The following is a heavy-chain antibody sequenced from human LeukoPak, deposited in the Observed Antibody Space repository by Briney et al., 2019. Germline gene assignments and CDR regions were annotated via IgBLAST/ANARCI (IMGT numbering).Heavy chain of an antibody. CDR2: ISSSGSTI. CDR1: GFTFSIYA. CDR3: ARDRGNDYGDYESFDY. V-gene: IGHV3-11*01. J-gene: IGHJ4*02. Sequence: GGSLRLSCAASGFTFSIYAMSWVRQAPGKGLEWVSYISSSGSTIYYADSVKGRFTISRDNAKNSLYLQMNSLRAEDTAVYYCARDRGNDYGDYESFDYWGQGTLVTVSS. D-gene: IGHD4-17*01.